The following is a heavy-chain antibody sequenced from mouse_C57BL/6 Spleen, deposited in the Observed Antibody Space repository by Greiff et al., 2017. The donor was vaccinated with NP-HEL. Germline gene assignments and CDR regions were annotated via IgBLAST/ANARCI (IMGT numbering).Heavy chain of an antibody. CDR1: GYTFTSYT. V-gene: IGHV1-4*01. Sequence: QVQLKQSGAELARPGASVKMSCKASGYTFTSYTMHWVKQRPGQGLEWIGYINPSSGYTKYNQKFKDKATLTADKSSSTAYMQLSSLTSEDSAVYYCARRDYYGSKYFDVWGTGTTVTVSS. CDR3: ARRDYYGSKYFDV. CDR2: INPSSGYT. J-gene: IGHJ1*03. D-gene: IGHD1-1*01.